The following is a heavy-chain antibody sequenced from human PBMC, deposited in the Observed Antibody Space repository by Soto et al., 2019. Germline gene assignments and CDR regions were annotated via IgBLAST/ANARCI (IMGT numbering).Heavy chain of an antibody. CDR2: IIPIFVTA. CDR1: GGNSFSYA. V-gene: IGHV1-69*06. D-gene: IGHD3-3*01. Sequence: SVKDSCKASGGNSFSYAISWVLQAPGQGLVWMGGIIPIFVTANYAQKFHGRVTITADKSTSTAYMELSSLRSEDTAVYYCARAAKEGYGFWSGYYVSGGGSNYYYYGMDVWGQGTTVTVSS. J-gene: IGHJ6*02. CDR3: ARAAKEGYGFWSGYYVSGGGSNYYYYGMDV.